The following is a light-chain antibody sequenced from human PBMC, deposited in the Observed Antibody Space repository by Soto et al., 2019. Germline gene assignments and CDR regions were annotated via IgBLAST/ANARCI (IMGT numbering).Light chain of an antibody. V-gene: IGKV3-20*01. CDR2: GAS. Sequence: EIVLTQSPGTLSLSPGERATLSCRASRSVSSSYLAWYQQKPGQAPRLLIYGASSRATGIPDRFSGSGSGTDFTLTISRLEPEDFVVYYCQQYGSSPRTFGQGTKVEIK. J-gene: IGKJ1*01. CDR1: RSVSSSY. CDR3: QQYGSSPRT.